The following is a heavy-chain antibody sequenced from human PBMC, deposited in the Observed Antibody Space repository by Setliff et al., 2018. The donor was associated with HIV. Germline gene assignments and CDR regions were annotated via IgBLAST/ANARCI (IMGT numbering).Heavy chain of an antibody. CDR1: GYTFTSYY. D-gene: IGHD6-19*01. CDR2: INPSGDGT. J-gene: IGHJ4*02. V-gene: IGHV1-46*01. Sequence: ASVKVSCKASGYTFTSYYMHWVRQAPGQGLEWMGIINPSGDGTSCAQKFQGRVSMTRDTSTSTVYMELRSLRSDDTAVYFCARDERGYSTGSDYWGQGTLVTVSS. CDR3: ARDERGYSTGSDY.